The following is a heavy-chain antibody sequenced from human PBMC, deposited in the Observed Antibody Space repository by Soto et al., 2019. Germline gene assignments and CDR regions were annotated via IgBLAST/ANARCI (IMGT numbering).Heavy chain of an antibody. V-gene: IGHV3-23*01. CDR2: ISGSGGST. CDR3: AKDPWFRQWSSPEFDY. Sequence: EVQLLESGGGLVQPGGSLRRSCAASGFTFSSYAMSWVRQAPGKGLEWVSAISGSGGSTYYADSVKGRFTISRANTKHTLYLQMHSLRAEDTAVYYCAKDPWFRQWSSPEFDYWGQGTLVTVSS. CDR1: GFTFSSYA. J-gene: IGHJ4*02. D-gene: IGHD2-15*01.